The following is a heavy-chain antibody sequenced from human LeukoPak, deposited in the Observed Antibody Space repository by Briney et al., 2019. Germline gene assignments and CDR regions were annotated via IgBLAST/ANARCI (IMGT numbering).Heavy chain of an antibody. J-gene: IGHJ4*02. D-gene: IGHD4-23*01. CDR3: ARAADGGSKRFDY. CDR2: INPILGIA. V-gene: IGHV1-69*04. CDR1: GYTFTGYY. Sequence: ASVKVSCKASGYTFTGYYMHWVRQAPGQGLEWMGRINPILGIANYAQKFQGRVTITADKSTSTAYMELSSLRSEDTAVYYCARAADGGSKRFDYWGQGTLVTVSS.